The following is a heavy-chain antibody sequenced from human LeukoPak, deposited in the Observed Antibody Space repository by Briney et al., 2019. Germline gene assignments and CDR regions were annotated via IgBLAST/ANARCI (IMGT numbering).Heavy chain of an antibody. CDR3: ARDPSYYYDSSGYPLGAFDI. D-gene: IGHD3-22*01. CDR1: GGSISSYY. J-gene: IGHJ3*02. V-gene: IGHV4-4*07. CDR2: IYTSGST. Sequence: PSETLSLTCTVSGGSISSYYWSWIRQPAGKGLEWIGRIYTSGSTNYNPPLKSRVTMSVDTSKNQFSLKLSSVTAADTAVYYCARDPSYYYDSSGYPLGAFDIWGQGTMVTVSS.